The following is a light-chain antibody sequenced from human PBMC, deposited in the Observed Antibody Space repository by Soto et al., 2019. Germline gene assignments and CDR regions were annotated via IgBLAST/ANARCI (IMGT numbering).Light chain of an antibody. J-gene: IGKJ2*01. CDR3: QQSYSTPYT. CDR2: AAS. CDR1: QSISRF. V-gene: IGKV1-39*01. Sequence: DLQMTQSPSSLSASVGDRVTITCRASQSISRFLNWYQQKPGKAPKLLVSAASSLESGVPSKFSASGSGTDFALTIGSLEPEDFATYYCQQSYSTPYTFGQGTKLEIK.